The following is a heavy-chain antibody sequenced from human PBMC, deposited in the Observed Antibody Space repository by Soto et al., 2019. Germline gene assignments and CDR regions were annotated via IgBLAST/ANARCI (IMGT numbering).Heavy chain of an antibody. J-gene: IGHJ4*02. V-gene: IGHV1-18*04. CDR1: GYTFTSYG. Sequence: ASVKVSCKASGYTFTSYGISWVRQAPGQGLEWMGGISAYNGNTNYAQKLQGRVNMTTDTSTSTADMELRSVRSDDKGVNYCESVLRRDGDRGYWGQGTLVTVSS. D-gene: IGHD2-15*01. CDR3: ESVLRRDGDRGY. CDR2: ISAYNGNT.